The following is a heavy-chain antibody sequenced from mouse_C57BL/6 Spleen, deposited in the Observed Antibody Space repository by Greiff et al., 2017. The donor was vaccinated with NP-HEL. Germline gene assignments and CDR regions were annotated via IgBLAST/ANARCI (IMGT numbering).Heavy chain of an antibody. V-gene: IGHV1-52*01. J-gene: IGHJ2*01. CDR3: ARRYYGYDNYFDY. D-gene: IGHD2-2*01. Sequence: QVQLQQPGAELVRPGSSVKLSCKASGYTFTSYWMHWVKQRPIQGLEWIGNIDPSDSETHYNQKFKDKATLTVDKSSSTAYMQLSSLTSEDSAVYYSARRYYGYDNYFDYWGQGTTLTVSS. CDR1: GYTFTSYW. CDR2: IDPSDSET.